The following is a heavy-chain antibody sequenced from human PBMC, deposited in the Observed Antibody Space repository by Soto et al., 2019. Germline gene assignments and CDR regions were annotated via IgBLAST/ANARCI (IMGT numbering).Heavy chain of an antibody. J-gene: IGHJ3*01. D-gene: IGHD2-8*02. CDR1: GASLTTNDW. CDR3: ARSTGGDACHF. CDR2: VHHTGST. V-gene: IGHV4-4*02. Sequence: PSETLSLTCAASGASLTTNDWWTLVRQAPGKGLEWIGQVHHTGSTFYNPSLRSRITVSIDVSANHFSLHLDSVTAADTALYYCARSTGGDACHFWGQGTMVTVSS.